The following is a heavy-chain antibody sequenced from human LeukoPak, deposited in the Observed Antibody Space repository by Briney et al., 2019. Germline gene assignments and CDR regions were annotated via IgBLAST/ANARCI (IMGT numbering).Heavy chain of an antibody. Sequence: GGSLRLSCAASGFTFSSYAMSWVRQAPGKGLEWVSAISGSGDSTCYGDSVKGRFTISRDNSKNTLYLQMNSLRAEDTAVYYCAKTRPLDSSSWSHGDYWGQGTLVTVSS. D-gene: IGHD6-13*01. J-gene: IGHJ4*02. CDR1: GFTFSSYA. V-gene: IGHV3-23*01. CDR3: AKTRPLDSSSWSHGDY. CDR2: ISGSGDST.